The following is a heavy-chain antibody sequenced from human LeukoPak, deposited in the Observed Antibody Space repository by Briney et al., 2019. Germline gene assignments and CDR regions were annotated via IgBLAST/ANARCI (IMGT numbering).Heavy chain of an antibody. J-gene: IGHJ4*02. CDR3: ARSPYCSGGSCYRRGFDY. CDR2: INHSGST. CDR1: GGSFSGYY. Sequence: SETLSLTCAVYGGSFSGYYWSWIHQPPGKGLEWIGEINHSGSTNYNPSLKSRVTISVDTSKNQFSLKLSSVTAADTAVYYCARSPYCSGGSCYRRGFDYWGQGTLVTVSS. V-gene: IGHV4-34*01. D-gene: IGHD2-15*01.